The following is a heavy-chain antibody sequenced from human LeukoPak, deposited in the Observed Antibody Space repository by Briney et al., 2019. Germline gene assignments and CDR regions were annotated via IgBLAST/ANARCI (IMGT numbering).Heavy chain of an antibody. Sequence: GGSLRLSCAASGFTVSSNYMSWVCQAPGKGLEWVSVIYSGGSTYYADSVKGRFTISRDNSKNTLYLQMNSLRAEDTAVYYCARGSNYYGSGSYYSEYYFDYWGQGTLVTVSS. CDR3: ARGSNYYGSGSYYSEYYFDY. V-gene: IGHV3-53*01. D-gene: IGHD3-10*01. J-gene: IGHJ4*02. CDR2: IYSGGST. CDR1: GFTVSSNY.